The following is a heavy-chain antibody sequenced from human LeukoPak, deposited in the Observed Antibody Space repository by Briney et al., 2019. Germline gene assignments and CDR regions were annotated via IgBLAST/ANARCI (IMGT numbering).Heavy chain of an antibody. CDR3: ARDRPLLEWSSYCYYYMDV. Sequence: GGSLRLSCAASGFTFSSYAMHWVRQAPGKGLEWVAVISYDGSNKYYADSVKGRFTISRDNSKNTLYLQMNSLRAEDTAVYYCARDRPLLEWSSYCYYYMDVWGKGTTVTVSS. CDR2: ISYDGSNK. CDR1: GFTFSSYA. J-gene: IGHJ6*03. V-gene: IGHV3-30*01. D-gene: IGHD3-3*01.